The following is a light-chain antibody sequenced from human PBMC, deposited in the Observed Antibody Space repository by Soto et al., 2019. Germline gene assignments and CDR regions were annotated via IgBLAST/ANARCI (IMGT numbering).Light chain of an antibody. V-gene: IGLV2-14*01. CDR2: DVT. J-gene: IGLJ3*02. Sequence: QSALTQPASVSGSPGQSITISCTGTSSDVGGDNYVSWYQQYPGKAPKLVIYDVTSRPSGVSNRFYGSKSGNTASPTISGLEAEDEANYYCASFGSRGVFGGGTKLTVL. CDR1: SSDVGGDNY. CDR3: ASFGSRGV.